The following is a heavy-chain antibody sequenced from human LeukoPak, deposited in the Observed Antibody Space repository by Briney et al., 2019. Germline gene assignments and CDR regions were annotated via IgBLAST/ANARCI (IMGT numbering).Heavy chain of an antibody. Sequence: SETLSLTCTVSGGSISSSSYYWGWIRQPPGKGLEWIGSIYYSGSTYYNPSLKSRVTISVDTSKNQFSLKLSSVTAADTAVYYCASPVVGASPWGYWGQGTLVAVSS. CDR1: GGSISSSSYY. CDR3: ASPVVGASPWGY. J-gene: IGHJ4*02. CDR2: IYYSGST. D-gene: IGHD1-26*01. V-gene: IGHV4-39*01.